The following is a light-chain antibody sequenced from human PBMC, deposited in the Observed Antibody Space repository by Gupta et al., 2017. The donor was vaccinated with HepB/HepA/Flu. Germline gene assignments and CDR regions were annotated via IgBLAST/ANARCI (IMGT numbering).Light chain of an antibody. CDR3: QQSYSTPRT. CDR2: TAY. J-gene: IGKJ1*01. V-gene: IGKV1-39*01. CDR1: QSISSY. Sequence: DIQTTQSPSSLSASVGDRVTITCRASQSISSYLHWYQQKPGKAPKLLIYTAYSLQSGVPSRFSGSGSGTDFTLTISSLQPEDFATYYCQQSYSTPRTFGQGTKVEIK.